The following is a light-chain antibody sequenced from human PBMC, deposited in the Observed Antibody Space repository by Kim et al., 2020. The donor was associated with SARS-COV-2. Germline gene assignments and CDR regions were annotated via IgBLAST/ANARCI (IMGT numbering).Light chain of an antibody. CDR1: QSINNC. CDR3: QQYNNYPRT. Sequence: VSVGDSVTITCQASQSINNCLDWYQQKPGKAPKLLIYKASGLEKGVPSRFSGSGSGTDFTLTISSLQPDDTAAYYCQQYNNYPRTFGEGTKVDIK. J-gene: IGKJ1*01. V-gene: IGKV1-5*03. CDR2: KAS.